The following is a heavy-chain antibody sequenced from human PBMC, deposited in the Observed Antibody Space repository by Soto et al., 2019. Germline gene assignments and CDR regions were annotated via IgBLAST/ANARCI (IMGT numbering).Heavy chain of an antibody. CDR1: GFTFSSYG. Sequence: QVQLVESGGGVVQPGRSLRLSCAASGFTFSSYGMHWVRQAPGKGLEWVAVIWYDGSNKYYADSVKGRFTISRDNSKNTLYLQMNSLRAEDTAVYYCARDHMEYSSSQFDYWGQGTLDTVSS. D-gene: IGHD6-6*01. CDR2: IWYDGSNK. CDR3: ARDHMEYSSSQFDY. J-gene: IGHJ4*02. V-gene: IGHV3-33*01.